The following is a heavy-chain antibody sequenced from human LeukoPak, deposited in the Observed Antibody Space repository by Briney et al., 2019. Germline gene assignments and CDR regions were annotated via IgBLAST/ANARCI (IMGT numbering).Heavy chain of an antibody. CDR2: VSAYNGNT. CDR1: GYTFSDYG. V-gene: IGHV1-18*01. CDR3: AREGRFCSGGICYAWFDP. J-gene: IGHJ5*02. D-gene: IGHD2-15*01. Sequence: ASVKVSCKASGYTFSDYGISFARQAPGQGLEWMGWVSAYNGNTNYAQKFQGRVSMTTDTSTSTAYMELRSLRFDDTAVYYCAREGRFCSGGICYAWFDPWGLGTLVTVSS.